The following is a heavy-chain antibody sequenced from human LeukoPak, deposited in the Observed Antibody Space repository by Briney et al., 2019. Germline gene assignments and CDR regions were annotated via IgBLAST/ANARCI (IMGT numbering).Heavy chain of an antibody. D-gene: IGHD6-6*01. CDR2: IYYSGST. Sequence: SETLSLTCTVSGGSISSGDYYWSWIRQPPGKGLEWIGYIYYSGSTYYNPSLKSRVTISVDTSKNQFSLKLSSVTAADTAVYYCARSGGGAARPFDYWGQGTLVTVSS. CDR3: ARSGGGAARPFDY. J-gene: IGHJ4*02. CDR1: GGSISSGDYY. V-gene: IGHV4-30-4*02.